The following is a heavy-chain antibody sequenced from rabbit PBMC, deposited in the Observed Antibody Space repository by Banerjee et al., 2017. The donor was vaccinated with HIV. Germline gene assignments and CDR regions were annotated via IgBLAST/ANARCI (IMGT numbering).Heavy chain of an antibody. Sequence: QEQLEESGGGLVKPEGSLKLSCTASGFDLSSYYVMCWVRQAPGKGLEWIGCIDAGSGTTYYANWAKGRSTVSKTSSTTVTLQMTSLTAADTATYFCARDDASSGGYVYNLWGPGTLVTVS. V-gene: IGHV1S45*01. D-gene: IGHD1-1*01. J-gene: IGHJ4*01. CDR2: IDAGSGTT. CDR1: GFDLSSYYV. CDR3: ARDDASSGGYVYNL.